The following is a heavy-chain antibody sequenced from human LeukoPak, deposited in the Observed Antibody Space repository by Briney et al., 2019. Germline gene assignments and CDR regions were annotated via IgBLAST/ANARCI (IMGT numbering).Heavy chain of an antibody. Sequence: PGRSLRLSCAASGFTFDDYAMHWVRQAPGKGLEWVSGISWNSGSMGYADSVKGRFTISRDNAKNSLYLQMNSLRAEDTAVYYCARVYAVAGSGMDLDYWGQGTLVTVSS. V-gene: IGHV3-9*01. D-gene: IGHD3-10*01. CDR2: ISWNSGSM. J-gene: IGHJ4*02. CDR1: GFTFDDYA. CDR3: ARVYAVAGSGMDLDY.